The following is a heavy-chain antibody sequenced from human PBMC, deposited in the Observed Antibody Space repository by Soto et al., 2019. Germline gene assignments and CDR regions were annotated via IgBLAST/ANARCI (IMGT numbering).Heavy chain of an antibody. D-gene: IGHD3-3*01. CDR3: AKGTYYVFWSTYGSERPPDGYFDY. Sequence: QPGGSLRLSCAASGFTFSGYGMHWVRQAPGKGLEWVAVISYDGSNEYYADSVKGRFTISRDNSKNTLYLQMNSLRPEDTVFFYFAKGTYYVFWSTYGSERPPDGYFDYWGQGTLVTVSS. V-gene: IGHV3-30*18. CDR1: GFTFSGYG. CDR2: ISYDGSNE. J-gene: IGHJ4*02.